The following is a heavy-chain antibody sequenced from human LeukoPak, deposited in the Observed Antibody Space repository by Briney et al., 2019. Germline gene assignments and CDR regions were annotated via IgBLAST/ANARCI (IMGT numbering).Heavy chain of an antibody. D-gene: IGHD2-15*01. J-gene: IGHJ4*02. CDR2: INYRGST. CDR3: AREGAHCSGGSCYFVH. Sequence: SETLSLTCTVSGGSVSSYYWNWIRQPPGKGLEWIGYINYRGSTYYNPSLKSRVTISVDTSKNQFSLKLSSVTAADTAVYYCAREGAHCSGGSCYFVHWGQGTLVTVSS. CDR1: GGSVSSYY. V-gene: IGHV4-59*02.